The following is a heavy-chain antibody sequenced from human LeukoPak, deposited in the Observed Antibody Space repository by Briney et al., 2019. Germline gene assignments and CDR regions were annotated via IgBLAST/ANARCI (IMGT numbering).Heavy chain of an antibody. CDR3: ARGGLQYDY. J-gene: IGHJ4*02. CDR2: MYTSGST. D-gene: IGHD4-11*01. Sequence: SQTLPLTCTVSGGSISSTSYYWSWIRQPAGKGLEWIGRMYTSGSTTYNPSLKGRVTISADTSKNQFSLKLSSVTAADTAVYYCARGGLQYDYWGQGTLVTVSS. CDR1: GGSISSTSYY. V-gene: IGHV4-61*02.